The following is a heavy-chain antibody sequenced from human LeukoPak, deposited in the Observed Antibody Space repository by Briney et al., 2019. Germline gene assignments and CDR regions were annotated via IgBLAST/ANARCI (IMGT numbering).Heavy chain of an antibody. J-gene: IGHJ4*02. Sequence: GASVKVSCKASGYTFTSYGISWVRQAPGQRLEWMGWISAYNGNTNYAQKLQGRVTMTTDTSTSTAYMELRSLRSDDTAVYYCARATYYYDSSGYYHPGYFDYWGQGTLVTVSS. D-gene: IGHD3-22*01. CDR3: ARATYYYDSSGYYHPGYFDY. V-gene: IGHV1-18*01. CDR2: ISAYNGNT. CDR1: GYTFTSYG.